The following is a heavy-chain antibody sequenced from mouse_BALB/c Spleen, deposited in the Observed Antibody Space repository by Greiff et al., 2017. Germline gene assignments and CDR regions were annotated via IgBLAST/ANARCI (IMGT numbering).Heavy chain of an antibody. CDR1: GFTFSSYA. V-gene: IGHV5-9-4*01. CDR2: ISSGGSYT. CDR3: AREGELLRLSFAY. Sequence: EVQLVESGGGLVKPGGSLKLSCAASGFTFSSYAMSWVRQSPEKRLEWVAEISSGGSYTYYPDTVTGRFTISRDNAKNTLYLEMSSLRSEDTAMYYCAREGELLRLSFAYWGQGTLVTVSA. J-gene: IGHJ3*01. D-gene: IGHD1-2*01.